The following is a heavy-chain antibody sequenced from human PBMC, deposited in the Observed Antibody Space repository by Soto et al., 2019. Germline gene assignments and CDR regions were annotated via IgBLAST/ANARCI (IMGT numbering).Heavy chain of an antibody. D-gene: IGHD5-12*01. CDR2: ISGTADNT. Sequence: GGSLRLSCAASGFTFGIYAMSWVRQAPGTGLEWVSAISGTADNTYYADSVKGRFTISRDNSKNTLYLQLNSLRAEDTAVYYCAKNGYGSDVLWWFGPWGQGTLVTVPQ. CDR3: AKNGYGSDVLWWFGP. V-gene: IGHV3-23*01. J-gene: IGHJ5*02. CDR1: GFTFGIYA.